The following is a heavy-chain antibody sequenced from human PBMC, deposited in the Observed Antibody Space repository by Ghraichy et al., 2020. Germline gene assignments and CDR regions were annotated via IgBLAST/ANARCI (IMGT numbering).Heavy chain of an antibody. CDR2: INAGNGNT. J-gene: IGHJ6*02. V-gene: IGHV1-3*01. Sequence: ASVKVSCKASGYTFSSSSMHWVRQAPGQRLEWVGWINAGNGNTKYSQKFQGRVSITRDTSASTAYMELSNLRSEDTGIYYCARRSGFSYYAMDVWGQGTTVNVS. D-gene: IGHD5-12*01. CDR3: ARRSGFSYYAMDV. CDR1: GYTFSSSS.